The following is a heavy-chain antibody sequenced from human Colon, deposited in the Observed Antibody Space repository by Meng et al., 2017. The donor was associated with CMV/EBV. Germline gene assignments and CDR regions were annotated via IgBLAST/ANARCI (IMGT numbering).Heavy chain of an antibody. CDR1: GFTFRSYS. CDR2: ISASGATI. V-gene: IGHV3-23*01. Sequence: GESLKISCEVSGFTFRSYSMSWVRQAPGRGLEWVGFISASGATIEYRDSVKGRFTISRDNSKDTLYLQMTSLRDDDTAVYFCARPPLGIQIWLFLELWGQGTLVTVSS. J-gene: IGHJ4*02. D-gene: IGHD5-18*01. CDR3: ARPPLGIQIWLFLEL.